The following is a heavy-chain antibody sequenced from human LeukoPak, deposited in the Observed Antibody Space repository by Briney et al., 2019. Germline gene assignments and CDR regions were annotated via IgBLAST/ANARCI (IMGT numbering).Heavy chain of an antibody. CDR3: ATHDEGSYFET. D-gene: IGHD3-10*01. J-gene: IGHJ5*02. V-gene: IGHV4-39*02. CDR1: GGSVRSSRPY. Sequence: PSETLSLTCTVSGGSVRSSRPYWGSIRQSPGKGLEWIGSVYYVGNAYYRPSLLSRATITIDTSKTHISLRLTSVTATDTGIYYCATHDEGSYFETWGQGALVTVSS. CDR2: VYYVGNA.